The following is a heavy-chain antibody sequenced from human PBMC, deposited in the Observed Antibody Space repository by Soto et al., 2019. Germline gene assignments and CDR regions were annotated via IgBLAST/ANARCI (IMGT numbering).Heavy chain of an antibody. Sequence: SETKSLTCTVSGGSIRYYYWGWIRLPPGKGLEWIGYIYYTGTTNYNPSLKSRVTISVDRSKNQFSLKLSSVTAADTAVYYCARVPSPWGQGTLVTVSS. V-gene: IGHV4-59*12. CDR3: ARVPSP. CDR1: GGSIRYYY. CDR2: IYYTGTT. J-gene: IGHJ5*02.